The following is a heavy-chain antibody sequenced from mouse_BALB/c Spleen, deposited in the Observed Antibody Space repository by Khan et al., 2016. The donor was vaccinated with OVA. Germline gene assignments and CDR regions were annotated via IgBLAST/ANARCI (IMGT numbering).Heavy chain of an antibody. J-gene: IGHJ3*01. Sequence: EVQLVESGGDLVKPGGSLNLSCAASGFTFSTYGMSWVRQTPDKRLEWVATISTGGSYTYYPDSVKGRFTISRDNAKNTLYLQMSSLKSEDTAMYYGSRLAYYYNSEGFAYWGQGTLVTVSA. V-gene: IGHV5-6*01. CDR3: SRLAYYYNSEGFAY. CDR2: ISTGGSYT. CDR1: GFTFSTYG. D-gene: IGHD1-1*01.